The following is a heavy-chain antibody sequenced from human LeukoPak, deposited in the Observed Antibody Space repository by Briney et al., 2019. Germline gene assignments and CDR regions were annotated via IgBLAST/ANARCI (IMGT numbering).Heavy chain of an antibody. D-gene: IGHD3-10*01. CDR2: MSSSSSDI. CDR1: GFTLRSYS. V-gene: IGHV3-21*01. CDR3: ARDHRDGSGSYYFDY. J-gene: IGHJ4*02. Sequence: GGSLRLSCAPSGFTLRSYSMNCVPQAPGQGLEWVSSMSSSSSDIYYAASVKGRFTISRDNAKNSLYLQMNSLRAEDTAVYYCARDHRDGSGSYYFDYWGQGTLVTVSS.